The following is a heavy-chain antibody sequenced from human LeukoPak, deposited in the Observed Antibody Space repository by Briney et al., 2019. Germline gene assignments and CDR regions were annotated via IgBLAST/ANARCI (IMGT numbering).Heavy chain of an antibody. J-gene: IGHJ4*02. Sequence: ASVKVSCKASGYTLTSYYMHWVRQAPGQGLEWMGIINPSGGSTSYAQKFQGRVTMTRDMSTSTVYMELSSLRSEDTAVYYCARASMVRGVVPGYWGQGTLVTVSS. V-gene: IGHV1-46*01. CDR2: INPSGGST. CDR1: GYTLTSYY. D-gene: IGHD3-10*01. CDR3: ARASMVRGVVPGY.